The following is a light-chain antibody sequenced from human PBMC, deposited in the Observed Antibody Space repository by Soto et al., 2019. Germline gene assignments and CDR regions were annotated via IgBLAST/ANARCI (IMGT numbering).Light chain of an antibody. CDR3: QQSYNVPNT. J-gene: IGKJ2*01. Sequence: DIQMTQSPSSLSASVGDRVTITCRASQFLNNYLNWYQQKPGKAPKLLISTASNLQTGVPSRFSGSGSGTEFSLTISGLQPADFATYYCQQSYNVPNTFGQGTEVDIK. V-gene: IGKV1-39*01. CDR2: TAS. CDR1: QFLNNY.